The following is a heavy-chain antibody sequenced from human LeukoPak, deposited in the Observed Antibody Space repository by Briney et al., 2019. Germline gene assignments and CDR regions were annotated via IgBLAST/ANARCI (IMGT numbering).Heavy chain of an antibody. D-gene: IGHD5-24*01. V-gene: IGHV1-69*04. CDR2: ISPFIGIA. Sequence: ASVKVSCKASGYTFSSYGISWVRQAPGQGLEWMGRISPFIGIANYAQKFQGRVTITADRSTSTAYMELSSLRSEDTAVYYCARTRRDGYSPFDYWGQGTLVTVSS. J-gene: IGHJ4*02. CDR3: ARTRRDGYSPFDY. CDR1: GYTFSSYG.